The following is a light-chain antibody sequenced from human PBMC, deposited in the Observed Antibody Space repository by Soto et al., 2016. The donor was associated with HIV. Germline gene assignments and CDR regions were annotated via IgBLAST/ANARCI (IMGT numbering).Light chain of an antibody. CDR1: QNISTF. Sequence: DIQMTQSPSSLSASVGDRVTITRRTSQNISTFLNWYQQKPEKAPKLLIYAASSLQSGVPSRFSGSGSGAAFTLTISSLQPEDFATYYCQKXYSTPWTFGQGTKVEIK. CDR2: AAS. J-gene: IGKJ1*01. V-gene: IGKV1-39*01. CDR3: QKXYSTPWT.